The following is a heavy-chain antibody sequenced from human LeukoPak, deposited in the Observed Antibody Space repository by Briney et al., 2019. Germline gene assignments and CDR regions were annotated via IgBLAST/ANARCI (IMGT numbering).Heavy chain of an antibody. J-gene: IGHJ4*02. CDR3: ARTEASSLAAAGTTHDY. Sequence: PGGSLRLSCAASGFTFSDYYMSWIRQAPGKGLEWVSYISSSGSTIYYADSVKGRFTISRDNAKNSLYLQMNSLRAEDTAVYYCARTEASSLAAAGTTHDYWGQGTLVTVSS. CDR2: ISSSGSTI. CDR1: GFTFSDYY. D-gene: IGHD6-13*01. V-gene: IGHV3-11*04.